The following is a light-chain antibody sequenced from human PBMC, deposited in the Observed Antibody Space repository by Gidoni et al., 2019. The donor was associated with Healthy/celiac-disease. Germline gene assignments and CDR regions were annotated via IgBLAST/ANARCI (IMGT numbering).Light chain of an antibody. Sequence: DVVMTQSPLSLPVTLGQPASISCRSSQSLVHSDGNTYLNWFQQRPGQSPRRLIYTVSNRDSGVPDRCSGSGSGTDFTLKLSRVEAEDVGVYYCMQGTHLLTFGGGTKVEIK. CDR2: TVS. CDR3: MQGTHLLT. CDR1: QSLVHSDGNTY. V-gene: IGKV2-30*02. J-gene: IGKJ4*01.